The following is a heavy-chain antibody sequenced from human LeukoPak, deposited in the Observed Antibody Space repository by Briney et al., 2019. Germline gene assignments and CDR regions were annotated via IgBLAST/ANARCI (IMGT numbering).Heavy chain of an antibody. Sequence: SETLSLTCAVYGGSFSGYYWSWIRQPPGKGLEWIGEINHSGSTNYNPSLKSRVTISVDTSKNQFSLKLSSVTAADTAVYYCARLTGLREWLRGHHLKFDYWGQGTLVTVSS. V-gene: IGHV4-34*01. CDR1: GGSFSGYY. CDR2: INHSGST. CDR3: ARLTGLREWLRGHHLKFDY. J-gene: IGHJ4*02. D-gene: IGHD5-12*01.